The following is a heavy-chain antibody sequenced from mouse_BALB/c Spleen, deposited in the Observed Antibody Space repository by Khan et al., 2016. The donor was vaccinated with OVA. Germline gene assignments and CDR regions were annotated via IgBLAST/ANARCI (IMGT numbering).Heavy chain of an antibody. V-gene: IGHV5-9-3*01. CDR2: INSDGAYT. D-gene: IGHD1-3*01. Sequence: EVELVESGGGLVKPGGSLKLSCAASGFTFSSYAVSWVRQTPEKRLEWVATINSDGAYTYYPDSVKGRFTISRDNAMNTLYLQMSSLRSEDTAMYYCARHNFGPVAYWGRGTLVTVSA. J-gene: IGHJ3*01. CDR3: ARHNFGPVAY. CDR1: GFTFSSYA.